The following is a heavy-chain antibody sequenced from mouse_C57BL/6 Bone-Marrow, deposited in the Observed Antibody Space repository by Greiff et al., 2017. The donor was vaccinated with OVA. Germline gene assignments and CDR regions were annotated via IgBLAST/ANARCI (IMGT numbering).Heavy chain of an antibody. CDR2: IYPGSGST. Sequence: VQLQQPGAELVKPGASVKMSCKASGYTFTSYWITWVKQRPGQGLEWIGDIYPGSGSTNYNEKFKSKATLTVDTSYSTAYMQHSSLTSEDSAVYYCARSYGSSLYAMDYWGQGTSVTVSS. CDR1: GYTFTSYW. CDR3: ARSYGSSLYAMDY. J-gene: IGHJ4*01. V-gene: IGHV1-55*01. D-gene: IGHD1-1*01.